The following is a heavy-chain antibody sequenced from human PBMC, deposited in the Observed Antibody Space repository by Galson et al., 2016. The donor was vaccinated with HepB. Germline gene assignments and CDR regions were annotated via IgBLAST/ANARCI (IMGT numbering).Heavy chain of an antibody. D-gene: IGHD1-7*01. V-gene: IGHV2-5*02. CDR3: ARSLGTAIFDY. CDR1: GFSLTNGGVG. J-gene: IGHJ4*02. CDR2: IYRDDDK. Sequence: PALVKPTQTLTLTCTFSGFSLTNGGVGVGWIRQPPGKALEWLALIYRDDDKRYSPSLKNRLTITKDTSKNQVVLVMADMEPVDTATYYCARSLGTAIFDYWGQGSLVLVSA.